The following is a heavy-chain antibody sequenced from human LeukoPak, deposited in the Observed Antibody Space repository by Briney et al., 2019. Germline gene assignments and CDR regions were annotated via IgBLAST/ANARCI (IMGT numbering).Heavy chain of an antibody. CDR2: MNPNSGNT. CDR1: GYTFTSYD. D-gene: IGHD6-6*01. V-gene: IGHV1-8*01. Sequence: ASVKVSCKASGYTFTSYDISWVRQVTGQGLEWMGWMNPNSGNTGYAQKFQGRVTITRNTSISTAYMELSSLRSEDTAVYYCARGPYGSSSGVVSHWGRGTLVTVSS. CDR3: ARGPYGSSSGVVSH. J-gene: IGHJ4*02.